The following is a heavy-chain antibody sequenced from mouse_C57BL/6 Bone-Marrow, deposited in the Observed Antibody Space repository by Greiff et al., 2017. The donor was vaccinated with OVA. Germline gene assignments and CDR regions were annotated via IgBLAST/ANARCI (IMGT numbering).Heavy chain of an antibody. CDR1: GYTFTSYW. Sequence: QVQLKESGAELVRPGSSVKLSCKASGYTFTSYWMDWVKQRPGQGLEWIGNIYPSDSETHYNQKFKDKATLTVDKSSSTAYMQLSSLTSEDSAVYYCARDSSGYLDYWGQGTTLTVSS. V-gene: IGHV1-61*01. CDR3: ARDSSGYLDY. J-gene: IGHJ2*01. CDR2: IYPSDSET. D-gene: IGHD3-2*02.